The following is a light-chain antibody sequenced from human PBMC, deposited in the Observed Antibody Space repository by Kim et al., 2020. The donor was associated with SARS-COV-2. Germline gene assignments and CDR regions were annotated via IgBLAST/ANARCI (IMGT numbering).Light chain of an antibody. CDR3: QSYDRSLSGSV. V-gene: IGLV1-40*01. CDR1: SSNIGAYYD. Sequence: QSVLTQPPSVSGAPGQRVTISCTGSSSNIGAYYDVHWYQQVPGTAPKLLIHDNTNRPSGVPDRFSGSKSGTSASLDITGLQAEDEAVYYCQSYDRSLSGSVFGGGTKLTVL. J-gene: IGLJ3*02. CDR2: DNT.